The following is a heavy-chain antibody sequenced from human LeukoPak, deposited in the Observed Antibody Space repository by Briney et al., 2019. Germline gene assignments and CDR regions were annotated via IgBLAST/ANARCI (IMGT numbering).Heavy chain of an antibody. D-gene: IGHD3-10*01. Sequence: SETLSLTCFVAGASTSRGNYYWSCIRQPAGKGPEWIGRISSSGTTNYNPSLKSRVTISVDTSRKQISLRLTSVTAADTAVYYCARDGSFGPFDPWGQGTLVTVSS. CDR1: GASTSRGNYY. CDR2: ISSSGTT. V-gene: IGHV4-61*02. J-gene: IGHJ5*02. CDR3: ARDGSFGPFDP.